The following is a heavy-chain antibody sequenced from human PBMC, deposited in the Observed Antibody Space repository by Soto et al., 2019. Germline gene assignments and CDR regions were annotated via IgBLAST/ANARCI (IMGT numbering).Heavy chain of an antibody. J-gene: IGHJ6*02. CDR2: TYYRSLWYS. CDR3: ARSEEDSDYYYYGLDV. Sequence: PXQTLSLTFVISGDSFSSSIVAWNWVRQSPSRGLEWLGRTYYRSLWYSDFAVSVRGRIVINADTSKNQFSLQLNSVTPEDTAVYFCARSEEDSDYYYYGLDVWGQGTTVTVSS. D-gene: IGHD2-15*01. V-gene: IGHV6-1*01. CDR1: GDSFSSSIVA.